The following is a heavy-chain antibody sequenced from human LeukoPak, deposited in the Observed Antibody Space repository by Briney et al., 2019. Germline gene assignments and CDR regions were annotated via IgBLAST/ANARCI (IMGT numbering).Heavy chain of an antibody. D-gene: IGHD3-16*02. CDR3: ARIGLGELSFLPEEAFDI. CDR1: GGSISSYY. CDR2: IYTSGST. V-gene: IGHV4-4*07. Sequence: SEILSLTCTVSGGSISSYYWSWIRQPAGKGLEWIGRIYTSGSTNYNPSLKSRVTISIDTSKNQFSLNVSSVTAADTAVYHCARIGLGELSFLPEEAFDIWGQGTMVTVSS. J-gene: IGHJ3*02.